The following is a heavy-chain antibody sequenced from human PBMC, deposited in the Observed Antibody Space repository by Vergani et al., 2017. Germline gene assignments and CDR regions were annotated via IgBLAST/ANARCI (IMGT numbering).Heavy chain of an antibody. D-gene: IGHD3-3*01. CDR3: ARTPGITVFGGVTLGGGMDV. Sequence: QVQLQESGPGLVKPSETLSLTCTVSGGSISSYYWSCIRQPPGKGLGWIWYIYYSGSTNYNPSLKSRVTISVDTSKNQFSLKLSLVTAADTAVYYCARTPGITVFGGVTLGGGMDVWGQGTTVTVSS. CDR1: GGSISSYY. CDR2: IYYSGST. J-gene: IGHJ6*02. V-gene: IGHV4-59*01.